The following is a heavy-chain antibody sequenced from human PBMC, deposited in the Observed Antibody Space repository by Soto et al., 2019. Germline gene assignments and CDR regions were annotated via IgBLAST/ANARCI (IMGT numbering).Heavy chain of an antibody. J-gene: IGHJ4*02. D-gene: IGHD3-10*01. V-gene: IGHV4-31*03. Sequence: QVQLQESGPGLVKPSQTLSLTCTVSGGSISSGGYYWSWIRQHPGKGLEWIGYIYYSGSTYYNPSRKSRVTIAVDTSKNQFSLKLSSVTAADTAVYYCARYSGSEGFGELLSTHGHIEDFDYWGQGTLVTVSS. CDR2: IYYSGST. CDR3: ARYSGSEGFGELLSTHGHIEDFDY. CDR1: GGSISSGGYY.